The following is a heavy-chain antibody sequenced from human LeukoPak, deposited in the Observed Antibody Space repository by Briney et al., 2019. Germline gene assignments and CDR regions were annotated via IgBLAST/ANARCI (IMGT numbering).Heavy chain of an antibody. CDR2: MNPNSGNT. Sequence: ASVKVSCKASGYTFTGYDINWVRQATGQGLEWMGWMNPNSGNTGYAQKFQGRVTMTRNTSISTAYMELNSLTSEDTAVYYCASDTSHTGGYYYREDAFDVWGQGTMVTVSS. D-gene: IGHD3-22*01. J-gene: IGHJ3*01. CDR3: ASDTSHTGGYYYREDAFDV. V-gene: IGHV1-8*01. CDR1: GYTFTGYD.